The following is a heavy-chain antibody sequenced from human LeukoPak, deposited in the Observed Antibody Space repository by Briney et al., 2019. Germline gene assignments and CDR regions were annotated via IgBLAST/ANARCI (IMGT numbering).Heavy chain of an antibody. J-gene: IGHJ4*02. V-gene: IGHV4-39*01. CDR2: IYYSGST. D-gene: IGHD6-19*01. CDR1: GGSISSSSYC. Sequence: PSGTLSLTCTVSGGSISSSSYCWGWIRQPPGRGLEWIGSIYYSGSTYYNPSLKSRVTISVDTSKNQFSLKLSSVTAADTAVYYCARRDIAVTGFSFDYWGQGTLVTVSS. CDR3: ARRDIAVTGFSFDY.